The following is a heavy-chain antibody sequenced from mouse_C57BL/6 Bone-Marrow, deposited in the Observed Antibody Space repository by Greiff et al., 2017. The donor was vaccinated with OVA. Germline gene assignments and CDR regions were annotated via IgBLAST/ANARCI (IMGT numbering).Heavy chain of an antibody. CDR2: IIPGSGST. V-gene: IGHV1-9*01. CDR3: ARERRGLPNNFDY. D-gene: IGHD2-2*01. Sequence: QVQLKQSGAELMKPGASVKLSCKATGYTFTGYWIEWVKQRPGHGLEWIGEIIPGSGSTNYNEKFKGKATFTADTTSNTAYMQRSSLTTDDSAMYYCARERRGLPNNFDYWGQGTTLTVSS. CDR1: GYTFTGYW. J-gene: IGHJ2*01.